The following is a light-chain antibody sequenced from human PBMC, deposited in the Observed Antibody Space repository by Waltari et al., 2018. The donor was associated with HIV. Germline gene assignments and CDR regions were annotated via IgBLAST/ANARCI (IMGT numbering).Light chain of an antibody. J-gene: IGLJ3*02. CDR2: SNN. CDR3: AAWDDSLNGWV. V-gene: IGLV1-44*01. CDR1: SSNLGSNT. Sequence: QSVLTQPPSAPGTPGQRVTISCSGSSSNLGSNTVNWYQQLQGTAPKLLIYSNNQRPSGVPDRFSGSKSGTSASLAISALQSEDEADYYCAAWDDSLNGWVFGGGTKLTVL.